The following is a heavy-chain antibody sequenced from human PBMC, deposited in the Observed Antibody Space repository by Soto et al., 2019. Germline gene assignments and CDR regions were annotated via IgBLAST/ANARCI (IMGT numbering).Heavy chain of an antibody. CDR2: IIPIFGTA. J-gene: IGHJ6*02. CDR3: GRCRTDSYAMDV. D-gene: IGHD5-18*01. V-gene: IGHV1-69*13. CDR1: GGTFSSYA. Sequence: SVKVSCKASGGTFSSYAISWVRQAPGQGLEWMGGIIPIFGTANYAQKFQGRVTITADASTNTAYMELRSLRSEDTAVYYCGRCRTDSYAMDVWGQGTTVTVSS.